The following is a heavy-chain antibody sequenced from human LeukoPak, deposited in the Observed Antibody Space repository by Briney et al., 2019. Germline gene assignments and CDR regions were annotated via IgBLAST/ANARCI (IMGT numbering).Heavy chain of an antibody. Sequence: ASVKVSCKASGYTFTSYAMHWVRQAPGQRLEWMGWINAGNGNTKYSQKFQGRVTITRDTSASTAYMEPSSLRSEDTAVYYCARDAYYYGSGSPSGFDYWGQGTLVTVSS. J-gene: IGHJ4*02. CDR3: ARDAYYYGSGSPSGFDY. V-gene: IGHV1-3*01. D-gene: IGHD3-10*01. CDR2: INAGNGNT. CDR1: GYTFTSYA.